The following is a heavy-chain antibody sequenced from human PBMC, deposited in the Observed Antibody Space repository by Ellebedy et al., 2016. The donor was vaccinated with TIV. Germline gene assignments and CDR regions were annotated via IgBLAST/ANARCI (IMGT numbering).Heavy chain of an antibody. Sequence: AASVKVSCKASGYTFTSYYMHWVRQAPGQGLEWMGIINPSGGSTSYAQKLQGRVTMTRDTSTSTVYMELSSLRSEDTAVYYCARGYPVTMIVVVDNWFDPWGQGTLVTVSS. CDR3: ARGYPVTMIVVVDNWFDP. J-gene: IGHJ5*02. D-gene: IGHD3-22*01. V-gene: IGHV1-46*04. CDR2: INPSGGST. CDR1: GYTFTSYY.